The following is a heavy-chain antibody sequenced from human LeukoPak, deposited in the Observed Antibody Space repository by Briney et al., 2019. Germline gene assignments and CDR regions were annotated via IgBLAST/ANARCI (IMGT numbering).Heavy chain of an antibody. J-gene: IGHJ6*02. CDR2: INPNSGGT. Sequence: ASVKVSCKASGYTFTGYYMHRVRQAPGQGLEWMGWINPNSGGTNYAQKFQGRVTMTRDTSISTAYMELSRLRSDDTAVYYCARAYSGSPRYYYYGMDVWGQGTTVTVSS. D-gene: IGHD1-26*01. CDR1: GYTFTGYY. V-gene: IGHV1-2*02. CDR3: ARAYSGSPRYYYYGMDV.